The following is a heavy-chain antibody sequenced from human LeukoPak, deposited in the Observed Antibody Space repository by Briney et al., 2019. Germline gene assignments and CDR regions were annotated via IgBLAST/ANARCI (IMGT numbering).Heavy chain of an antibody. CDR2: IKQDGSEK. Sequence: GSLRLSCAASGFTFSSYSMNWVRQAPGKGLEWVANIKQDGSEKYYVDSVKGRFTISRDNAKNSLYLQMNSLRAEDTAVYYCARVLRRTWIQLWSGFDYWGQGTLVTVSS. D-gene: IGHD5-18*01. CDR1: GFTFSSYS. J-gene: IGHJ4*02. CDR3: ARVLRRTWIQLWSGFDY. V-gene: IGHV3-7*01.